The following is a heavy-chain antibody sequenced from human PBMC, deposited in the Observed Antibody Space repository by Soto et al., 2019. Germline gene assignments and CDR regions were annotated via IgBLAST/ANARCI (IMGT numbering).Heavy chain of an antibody. CDR3: ARVRSLAVAGPYYFDS. J-gene: IGHJ4*02. D-gene: IGHD6-19*01. CDR1: GGSISSYY. Sequence: SETLSLTCTVSGGSISSYYWSWIRQPPGKGLEWIGYIYYSGSTNYNPSLKSRVTISVDTSKNQFSLKLSSVTAADTAVYYCARVRSLAVAGPYYFDSWGQGTLVTVSS. CDR2: IYYSGST. V-gene: IGHV4-59*01.